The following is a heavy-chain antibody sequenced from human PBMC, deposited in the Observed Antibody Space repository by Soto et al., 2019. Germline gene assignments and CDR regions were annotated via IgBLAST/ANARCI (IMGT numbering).Heavy chain of an antibody. CDR2: IYYSGST. CDR1: GGSINSGGYY. D-gene: IGHD3-3*01. Sequence: SETLSLTCTVSGGSINSGGYYWSWLRQHPGKGLEWIGYIYYSGSTYYNPSLKSRVTISIDTSKNQFSLKLSSVTAADTAVYYCARAQTIFGIITVFDYWGQGTLVTVSS. CDR3: ARAQTIFGIITVFDY. V-gene: IGHV4-31*03. J-gene: IGHJ4*02.